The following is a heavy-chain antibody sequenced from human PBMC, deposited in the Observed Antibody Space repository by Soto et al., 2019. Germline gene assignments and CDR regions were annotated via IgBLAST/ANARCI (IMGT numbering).Heavy chain of an antibody. CDR2: MNPNSGDT. CDR3: ARVGGNWNDDYFDY. Sequence: QVQLVQSGAEVKKPGASVKVSCKASGYTFSDHDINWVRQASGQGPEWLGWMNPNSGDTGYAQNFQGRLTMTSDTSKRTAYMELSSLRSEDTAVYYCARVGGNWNDDYFDYWGQGTLVTVSS. V-gene: IGHV1-8*01. D-gene: IGHD1-1*01. J-gene: IGHJ4*02. CDR1: GYTFSDHD.